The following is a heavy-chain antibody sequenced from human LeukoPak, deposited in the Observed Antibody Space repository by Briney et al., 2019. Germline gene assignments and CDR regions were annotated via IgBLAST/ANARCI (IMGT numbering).Heavy chain of an antibody. Sequence: MTSETLSLTCTVSGYSISSGYYWGWIRQPPGKGLESIGNIYYTGISNYNPSLKSRVTISVDTSKNQFSLKLSSVIAADTAVYYCARFPGSAEYRHYYYMDVWGKGTTVTVSS. J-gene: IGHJ6*03. V-gene: IGHV4-38-2*02. CDR1: GYSISSGYY. CDR3: ARFPGSAEYRHYYYMDV. D-gene: IGHD2-15*01. CDR2: IYYTGIS.